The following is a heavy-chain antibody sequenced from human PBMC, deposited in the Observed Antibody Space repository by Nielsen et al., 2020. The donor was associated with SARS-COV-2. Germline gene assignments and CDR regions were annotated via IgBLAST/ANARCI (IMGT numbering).Heavy chain of an antibody. CDR2: IYSGGST. Sequence: GESLKISCAASGFTVSSNYMSWVRQAPGKGLEWVSVIYSGGSTYYADSVKGRFTISRDNSKNTLYLQMNSLRAEDTAVYYCAREITAPLRGYYGMDVWGQGTTVTVSS. V-gene: IGHV3-53*01. CDR1: GFTVSSNY. J-gene: IGHJ6*02. CDR3: AREITAPLRGYYGMDV. D-gene: IGHD2-21*01.